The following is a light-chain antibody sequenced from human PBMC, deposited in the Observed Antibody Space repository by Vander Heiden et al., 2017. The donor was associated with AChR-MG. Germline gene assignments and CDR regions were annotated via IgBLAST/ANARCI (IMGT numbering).Light chain of an antibody. V-gene: IGLV1-40*01. Sequence: QSVLTQPPSVSGAPRQRVTNSGIGRRSNMGEGYDVHWYQQLTGTAPKLLIFGNRKRPEGVTDRCSGSKSGTSASLAITGLQAEEEADYYCQSYDSSLSGSVVFGGGTKLTVL. CDR3: QSYDSSLSGSVV. CDR1: RSNMGEGYD. CDR2: GNR. J-gene: IGLJ2*01.